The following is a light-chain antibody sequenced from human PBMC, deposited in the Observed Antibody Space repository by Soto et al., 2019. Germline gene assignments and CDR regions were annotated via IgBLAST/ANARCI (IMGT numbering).Light chain of an antibody. CDR3: QSYDSLSGSRWV. CDR1: GTDVGQYNY. Sequence: QSALTQPPSASGSPGQSVTISCTGAGTDVGQYNYVSWYQQHPGKAPKLLIHHVSRRPSGVPARFSGSKSGNTASLTVSGLQTEDEADYYCQSYDSLSGSRWVFGGGTKVTVL. V-gene: IGLV2-8*01. CDR2: HVS. J-gene: IGLJ3*02.